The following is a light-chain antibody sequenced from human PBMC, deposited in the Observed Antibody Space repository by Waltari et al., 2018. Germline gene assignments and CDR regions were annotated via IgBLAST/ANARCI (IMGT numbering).Light chain of an antibody. CDR3: QQYYDGRT. J-gene: IGKJ2*01. V-gene: IGKV1-5*01. CDR2: DAS. Sequence: DTQMTQSPSTLSAYVGDRVTITCRASQNIYNWLAWYQQKPGEAPEVLIYDASSLRSGVPSRFSGSGSGTEFTLTISSLQSEDFAVYYCQQYYDGRTFGQGTKLEIK. CDR1: QNIYNW.